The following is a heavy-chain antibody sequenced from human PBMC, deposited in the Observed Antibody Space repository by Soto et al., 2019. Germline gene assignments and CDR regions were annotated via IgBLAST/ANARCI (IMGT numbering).Heavy chain of an antibody. D-gene: IGHD2-15*01. CDR1: GFTVSDYR. V-gene: IGHV3-21*01. CDR2: ISSTSIYI. Sequence: EVQLVESGGGLVKPGGSLRLSCAASGFTVSDYRMTWVRQAPGKGLEWVASISSTSIYIFYADSVKGRFTISRDNAKNSLYLQMNSLTAEDTAVYYCARDANLVDSWGQGTLVIVSS. J-gene: IGHJ4*02. CDR3: ARDANLVDS.